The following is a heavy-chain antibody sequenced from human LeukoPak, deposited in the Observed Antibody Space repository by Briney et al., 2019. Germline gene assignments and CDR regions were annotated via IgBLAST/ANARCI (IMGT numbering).Heavy chain of an antibody. D-gene: IGHD3-16*02. J-gene: IGHJ4*02. CDR2: INHSGST. V-gene: IGHV4-34*01. CDR1: GGSFSGYY. Sequence: SETLSLTCAVYGGSFSGYYWSWIRQPPGKGLEWIGEINHSGSTNYNPSLKSRVTISVDTSKNQFPLKLSSVTAADTAVYYCARGGAGYYDYVWGSYRPLFDYWGQGTLVTVSS. CDR3: ARGGAGYYDYVWGSYRPLFDY.